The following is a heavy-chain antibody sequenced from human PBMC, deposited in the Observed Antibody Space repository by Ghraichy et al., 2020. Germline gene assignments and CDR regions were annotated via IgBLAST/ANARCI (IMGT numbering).Heavy chain of an antibody. V-gene: IGHV3-23*01. CDR2: ISAGGGSS. CDR3: ARSFVVVPAATFSDY. Sequence: GGSLRLSCAASGFTFSSYAMSWVRQAPGKGLEWVSTISAGGGSSYYADSVKGRFTISRGDSKNTLYLQMNSLRAEDTAGYYCARSFVVVPAATFSDYWGQGTLVTVSS. CDR1: GFTFSSYA. D-gene: IGHD2-2*01. J-gene: IGHJ4*02.